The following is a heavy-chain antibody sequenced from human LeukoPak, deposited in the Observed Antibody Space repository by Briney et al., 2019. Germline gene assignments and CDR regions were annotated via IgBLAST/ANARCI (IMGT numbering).Heavy chain of an antibody. CDR2: IGSAGDK. Sequence: GGSLRLSCAASGFVLSDYGIHWARQGIGKGLDWVSGIGSAGDKYYAGSERGRFTISRENAENFVYLQMNGLRAEDTAIYYCVRAKRETSSRPWTSGMDVWGQGTTVTVSS. CDR1: GFVLSDYG. CDR3: VRAKRETSSRPWTSGMDV. V-gene: IGHV3-13*01. D-gene: IGHD3/OR15-3a*01. J-gene: IGHJ6*02.